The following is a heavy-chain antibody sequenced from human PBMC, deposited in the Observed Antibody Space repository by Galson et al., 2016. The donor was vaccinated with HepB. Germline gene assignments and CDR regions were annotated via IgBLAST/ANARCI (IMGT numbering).Heavy chain of an antibody. V-gene: IGHV3-30*03. CDR2: ISYDGSKK. Sequence: SLRLSCAASGFSFSDYGIHWVRQAPGKALEGVVVISYDGSKKSYADSVKGRFTISRDNSKNTLYLHVSSLRAEDTAVCYCVSLDDGTGTYHAGPFDYWGQGTLVTVSS. CDR1: GFSFSDYG. J-gene: IGHJ4*02. CDR3: VSLDDGTGTYHAGPFDY. D-gene: IGHD1-26*01.